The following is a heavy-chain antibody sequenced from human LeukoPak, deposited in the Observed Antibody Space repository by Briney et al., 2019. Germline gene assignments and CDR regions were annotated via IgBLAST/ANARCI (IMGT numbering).Heavy chain of an antibody. CDR1: GDSISSSSYY. CDR3: AGSSGWYKWNFDY. D-gene: IGHD6-19*01. CDR2: IYYSGST. Sequence: SETLSLTCTVSGDSISSSSYYWSWIRQPPGKGLEWIGYIYYSGSTNHNPSLKSRVTISVDTSKNQFSLKLSSVTAADTAVYYCAGSSGWYKWNFDYWGQGTLVTVSS. J-gene: IGHJ4*02. V-gene: IGHV4-61*01.